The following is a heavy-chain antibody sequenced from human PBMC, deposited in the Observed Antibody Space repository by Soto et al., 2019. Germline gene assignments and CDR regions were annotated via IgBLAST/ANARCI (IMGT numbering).Heavy chain of an antibody. Sequence: QVQLVESGGGVVQPGRSLRLSCAASGFTFSSYGMHWVRQAPGKGLEWVAVISYDGSNKYYADSVKGRFTISRDNSKNTLYLQMNSLRAEDTAVYYCAKCNYDFWSGYYTGLDYWGQGTLVTVSS. CDR1: GFTFSSYG. CDR2: ISYDGSNK. V-gene: IGHV3-30*18. J-gene: IGHJ4*02. D-gene: IGHD3-3*01. CDR3: AKCNYDFWSGYYTGLDY.